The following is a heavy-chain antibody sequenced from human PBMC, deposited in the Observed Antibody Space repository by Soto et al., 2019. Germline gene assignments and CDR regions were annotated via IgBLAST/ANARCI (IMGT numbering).Heavy chain of an antibody. V-gene: IGHV3-64*01. J-gene: IGHJ3*02. CDR2: ISTNGGST. CDR1: GFTFSTYT. Sequence: VGSLRLSCAASGFTFSTYTMHWVRQAPGKGLEYVSGISTNGGSTYYTTSVKGRFTISRDNSKNTLYLQMGSLRAEDMAVYYCARNYGGKSYAFDIWGQGTMVTVSS. CDR3: ARNYGGKSYAFDI. D-gene: IGHD2-15*01.